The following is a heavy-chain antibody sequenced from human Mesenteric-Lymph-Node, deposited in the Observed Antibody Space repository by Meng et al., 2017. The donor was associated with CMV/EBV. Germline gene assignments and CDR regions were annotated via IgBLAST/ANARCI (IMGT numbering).Heavy chain of an antibody. Sequence: AVYGGSLSGYYWTSIRQPPGKGPEWIGEIDHSGNAKYNPSLKSRVIISIDTTKNQFSLNLNSVTAADTAIYYCVRAIIFGGTYADSWGQGTLVTVSS. CDR3: VRAIIFGGTYADS. V-gene: IGHV4-34*01. J-gene: IGHJ4*02. CDR1: GGSLSGYY. CDR2: IDHSGNA. D-gene: IGHD1-26*01.